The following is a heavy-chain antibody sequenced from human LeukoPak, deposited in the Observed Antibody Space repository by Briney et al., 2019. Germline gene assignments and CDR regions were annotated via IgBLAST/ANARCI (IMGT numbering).Heavy chain of an antibody. J-gene: IGHJ5*02. CDR1: GFTFSSYA. CDR3: ARVPGIAAAGTLRWFDP. Sequence: GSLRLSCAASGFTFSSYAMSWVRQPPGKGLEWIGYIYYSGSTNYNPSLKSRVTISVDTSKNQFSLKLSSVTAADTAVYYCARVPGIAAAGTLRWFDPWGQGTLVTVSS. V-gene: IGHV4-59*01. CDR2: IYYSGST. D-gene: IGHD6-13*01.